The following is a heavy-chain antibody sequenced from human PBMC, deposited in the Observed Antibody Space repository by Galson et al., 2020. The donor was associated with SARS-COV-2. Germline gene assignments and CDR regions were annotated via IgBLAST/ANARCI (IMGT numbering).Heavy chain of an antibody. Sequence: GGSLRLSCAASGFTFDDYAMHWVRQAPGKGLEWVSGISWNSGSIGYADSVKGRFTISRDNAKNSLYLQMNSLRAEDTALYYCAKLDFWSGSAGSYWGQGTLVTVSS. CDR1: GFTFDDYA. J-gene: IGHJ4*02. CDR2: ISWNSGSI. CDR3: AKLDFWSGSAGSY. V-gene: IGHV3-9*01. D-gene: IGHD3-3*01.